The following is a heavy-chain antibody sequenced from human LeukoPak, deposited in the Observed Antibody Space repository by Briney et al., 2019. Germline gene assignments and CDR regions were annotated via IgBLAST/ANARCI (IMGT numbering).Heavy chain of an antibody. V-gene: IGHV4-39*07. Sequence: SETLSLTCTVSGGSISTSNYYWGWIRQPPGKGLEWIGNIFYSGSTYYSPSLRSLVTISVDTSKNQFSLKLSSVTAADTAVYYCARLLRGLDWGQGTLVTVSS. CDR2: IFYSGST. CDR3: ARLLRGLD. CDR1: GGSISTSNYY. D-gene: IGHD3-10*01. J-gene: IGHJ4*02.